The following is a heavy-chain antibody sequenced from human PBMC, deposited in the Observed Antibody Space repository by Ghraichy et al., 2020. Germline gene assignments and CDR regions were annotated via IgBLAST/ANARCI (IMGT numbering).Heavy chain of an antibody. CDR2: IYHFSGST. D-gene: IGHD3-22*01. J-gene: IGHJ5*02. CDR3: ARGRYNYENSGFYYDDP. V-gene: IGHV4-30-4*01. CDR1: GGSVSSGDYY. Sequence: SETLSLTCTVSGGSVSSGDYYWSWIRQPPGKGLEWIGYIYHFSGSTDYNPSLESRVTISLDTSKNQFSLKLTSVTAADTAVYFCARGRYNYENSGFYYDDPWGQGTLVTVSS.